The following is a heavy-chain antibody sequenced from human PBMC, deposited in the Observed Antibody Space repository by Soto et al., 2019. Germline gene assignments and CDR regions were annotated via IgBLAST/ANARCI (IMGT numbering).Heavy chain of an antibody. Sequence: QLVEAGVGVVQPGTSRRLSCVASGFTLSSYGMHRVRQAPGKGLEWVAAISYDGDDQYYGDSVRGRFTISRDNSASTVYLQMNCLRADDTGVYYCAKDRGHIAVAAITGGGDFHIWGRGTMVAVSS. D-gene: IGHD6-19*01. J-gene: IGHJ3*02. CDR1: GFTLSSYG. CDR3: AKDRGHIAVAAITGGGDFHI. CDR2: ISYDGDDQ. V-gene: IGHV3-30*18.